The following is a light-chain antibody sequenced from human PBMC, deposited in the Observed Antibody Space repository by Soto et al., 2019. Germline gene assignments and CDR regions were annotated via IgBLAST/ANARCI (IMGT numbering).Light chain of an antibody. CDR2: DAS. CDR1: QDISNY. CDR3: QQYDNRPLT. V-gene: IGKV1-33*01. J-gene: IGKJ4*01. Sequence: DIQMTQSPSSLSASVGDRVTITCQASQDISNYLNWYQQKPGKAPKLLIYDASNLETVVPSRFSGSGSGTDFTFTISSLQPEDIATYYCQQYDNRPLTFGEGTKVEIK.